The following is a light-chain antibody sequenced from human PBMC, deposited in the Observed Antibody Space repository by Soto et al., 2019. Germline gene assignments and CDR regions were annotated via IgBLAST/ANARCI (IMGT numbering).Light chain of an antibody. CDR1: SSDIGGDYDY. V-gene: IGLV2-14*01. J-gene: IGLJ1*01. Sequence: QSALTQPASVSGSPGQSITISCTGTSSDIGGDYDYVSWYQQHPGKAPKLLIYKVSNRPSGVSYRFSASKSGNTASLTISGLQAEDEADYYCSSYSISSSTSYVFGTGTKVTV. CDR2: KVS. CDR3: SSYSISSSTSYV.